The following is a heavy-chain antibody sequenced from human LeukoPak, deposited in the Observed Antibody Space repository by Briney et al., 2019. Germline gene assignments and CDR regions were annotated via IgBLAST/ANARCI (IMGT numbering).Heavy chain of an antibody. J-gene: IGHJ4*02. CDR3: AKDQQQQLPYYFDY. CDR1: GFTFSSYA. Sequence: GGSLRLSCAASGFTFSSYAMSRVRQAPGRGLEWVSAISGSGGSTYYADSVKGRFTISRDNSKNTLYLQMNSLRAEDTAVYYCAKDQQQQLPYYFDYWGQGALVTVSS. CDR2: ISGSGGST. V-gene: IGHV3-23*01. D-gene: IGHD6-13*01.